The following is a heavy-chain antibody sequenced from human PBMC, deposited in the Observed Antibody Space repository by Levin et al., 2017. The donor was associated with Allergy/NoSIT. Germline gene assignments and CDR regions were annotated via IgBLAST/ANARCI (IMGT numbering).Heavy chain of an antibody. D-gene: IGHD3-16*02. J-gene: IGHJ4*02. Sequence: ASVKVSCKASGYTFTSYDINWVRQATGQGLEWMGWMNPNSGNTGYAQKFQGRVTMTRNTSISTAYMELSSLRSEDTAVYYCARVPPRIYDYVWGSYPLRYWGQGTLVTVSS. CDR3: ARVPPRIYDYVWGSYPLRY. CDR2: MNPNSGNT. CDR1: GYTFTSYD. V-gene: IGHV1-8*01.